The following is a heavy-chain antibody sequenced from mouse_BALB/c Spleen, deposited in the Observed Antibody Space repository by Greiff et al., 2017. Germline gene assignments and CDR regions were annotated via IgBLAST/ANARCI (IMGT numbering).Heavy chain of an antibody. V-gene: IGHV1-5*01. CDR3: TKTTVVATPFTY. D-gene: IGHD1-1*01. CDR1: GYAFSSSW. Sequence: EVQLQQSGPELVKPGASVKISCKASGYAFSSSWMNWVKQRPGQGLEWIGAIYPGNSDTSYNQKFKGKAKLTAVTSTSTAYMELSSLTNEDSAVYYCTKTTVVATPFTYWGQGTLVTVSA. J-gene: IGHJ3*01. CDR2: IYPGNSDT.